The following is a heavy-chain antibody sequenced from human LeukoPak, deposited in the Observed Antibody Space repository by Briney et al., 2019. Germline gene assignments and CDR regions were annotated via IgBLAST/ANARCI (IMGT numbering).Heavy chain of an antibody. J-gene: IGHJ3*02. CDR1: GYTFTSYG. D-gene: IGHD2-15*01. CDR2: ISAYNGNT. CDR3: ARDHPLWSMCCFRDAFDI. V-gene: IGHV1-18*01. Sequence: ASVKVSCKASGYTFTSYGISWVRQAPGQGLEWMGWISAYNGNTNYAQKLQGRVTMTTDTSTSTAYTELRSLRSDDTAVYSCARDHPLWSMCCFRDAFDISSQGTMVTVSS.